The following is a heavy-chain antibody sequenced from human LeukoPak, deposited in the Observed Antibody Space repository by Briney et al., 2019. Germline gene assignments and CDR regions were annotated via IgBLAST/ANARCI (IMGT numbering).Heavy chain of an antibody. D-gene: IGHD3-22*01. V-gene: IGHV1-69*13. Sequence: SVKVSCKASGYTFTSYYMHWVRQAPGQGLEWMGGIIPIFGTANYAQKFQGRVTITADESTSTAYMELSSLRSEDTAVYYCARDVRYYDSSGYQPYYFDYWGQGTLVTVSS. CDR1: GYTFTSYY. J-gene: IGHJ4*02. CDR2: IIPIFGTA. CDR3: ARDVRYYDSSGYQPYYFDY.